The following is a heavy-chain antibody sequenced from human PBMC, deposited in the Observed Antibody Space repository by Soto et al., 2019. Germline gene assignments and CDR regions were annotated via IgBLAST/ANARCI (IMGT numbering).Heavy chain of an antibody. D-gene: IGHD6-6*01. CDR1: GGSISSYY. CDR2: IYYSGST. V-gene: IGHV4-59*01. CDR3: ARARYSSSSRGQPHDAFDI. J-gene: IGHJ3*02. Sequence: SETLSLTCTVSGGSISSYYWSWIRQPPGKGLEWIGYIYYSGSTNYNPSLKSRVTISVDTSKNQFSLKLSSVTAADTAVYYCARARYSSSSRGQPHDAFDIWGQGTMVTVS.